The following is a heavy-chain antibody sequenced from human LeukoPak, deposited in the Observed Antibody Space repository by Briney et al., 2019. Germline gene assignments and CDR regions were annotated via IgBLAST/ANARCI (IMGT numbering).Heavy chain of an antibody. J-gene: IGHJ3*02. CDR1: GGSISSYY. Sequence: SETLSLTCTVSGGSISSYYWGWIRQPPGKGLEWIGYIYYSGSTNYNPSLKSRVTISVDTSKNQFSLKLSSVTAADTAVYYCARTTTVTDDAFDIWGQGTMVTVSS. CDR3: ARTTTVTDDAFDI. D-gene: IGHD4-17*01. V-gene: IGHV4-59*01. CDR2: IYYSGST.